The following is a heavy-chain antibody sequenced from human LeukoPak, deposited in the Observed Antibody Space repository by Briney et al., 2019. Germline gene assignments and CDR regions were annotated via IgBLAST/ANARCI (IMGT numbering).Heavy chain of an antibody. CDR1: GFTFSNHW. Sequence: GGSLRLSCAASGFTFSNHWMSWVRQAPGKGLEWVSGISWNSGSIGYADSVKGRFTISRDDAKNSLYLQMNSLRVEDTALYYCAKGDTYYYGSGSTDYWGRGTLVTVSS. V-gene: IGHV3-9*01. CDR3: AKGDTYYYGSGSTDY. D-gene: IGHD3-10*01. J-gene: IGHJ4*02. CDR2: ISWNSGSI.